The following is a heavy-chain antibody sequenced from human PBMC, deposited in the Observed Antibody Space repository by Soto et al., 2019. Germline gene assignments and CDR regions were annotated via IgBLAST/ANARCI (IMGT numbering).Heavy chain of an antibody. Sequence: GASVKVSCKASGYTFTSYAMHWVRQAPGQRLEWMGWINVGNGNTKYSQKFQGRVTITRDTSASTAYMELSSLRSEDTAVYYCARSIVVVTAADYWGQGTLVTVS. CDR1: GYTFTSYA. CDR3: ARSIVVVTAADY. D-gene: IGHD2-21*02. V-gene: IGHV1-3*01. CDR2: INVGNGNT. J-gene: IGHJ4*02.